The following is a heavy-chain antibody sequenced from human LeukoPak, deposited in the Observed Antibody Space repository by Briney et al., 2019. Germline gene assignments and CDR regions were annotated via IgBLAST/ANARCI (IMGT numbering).Heavy chain of an antibody. CDR3: ARGQGGSYIGH. V-gene: IGHV3-74*01. D-gene: IGHD3-16*01. J-gene: IGHJ4*02. CDR2: INSDGSST. Sequence: PGGSLRLSCAASGFTFSNYAMHWVRQAPGKGLVWVSRINSDGSSTSYADSVKGRFTISRDNAKNTLYLQMNSQRAEDTAVYYCARGQGGSYIGHWGQGTLVTVSS. CDR1: GFTFSNYA.